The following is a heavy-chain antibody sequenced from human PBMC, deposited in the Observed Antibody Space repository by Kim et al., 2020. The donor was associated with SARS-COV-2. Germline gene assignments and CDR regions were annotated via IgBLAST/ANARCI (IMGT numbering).Heavy chain of an antibody. V-gene: IGHV3-30*18. Sequence: GGSLRLSCAASGFTFSSYGMHWVRQAPGKGLEWVAVISYDGSNKYYADSVKGRFTISRDNSKNTLYLQMNSLRAEDTAVYYCAKAIAGGLAVAGTDYWGQGTLVTVSS. CDR2: ISYDGSNK. D-gene: IGHD6-19*01. CDR3: AKAIAGGLAVAGTDY. J-gene: IGHJ4*02. CDR1: GFTFSSYG.